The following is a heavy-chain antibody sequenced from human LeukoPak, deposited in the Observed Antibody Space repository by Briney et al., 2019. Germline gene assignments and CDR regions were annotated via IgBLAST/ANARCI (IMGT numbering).Heavy chain of an antibody. Sequence: SETLSLTCTVSGYSISSGYYWGWIRQPPGKGLEWIGSIYHSGSTYYNPSLKSRVTISVDTSKNQFSLKLSSVTAADTAVYYCARTHRRVIKGAEYYYYYMDVWGKGTTVTVSS. CDR3: ARTHRRVIKGAEYYYYYMDV. D-gene: IGHD3-10*01. V-gene: IGHV4-38-2*02. CDR2: IYHSGST. J-gene: IGHJ6*03. CDR1: GYSISSGYY.